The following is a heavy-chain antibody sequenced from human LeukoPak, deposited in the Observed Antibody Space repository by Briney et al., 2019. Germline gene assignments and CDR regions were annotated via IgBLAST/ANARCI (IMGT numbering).Heavy chain of an antibody. J-gene: IGHJ5*02. V-gene: IGHV4-39*01. CDR3: ARLYFPRVFDP. D-gene: IGHD3-9*01. CDR2: IYYSGST. CDR1: GDSISSRSYY. Sequence: PSQTLSLTCAVSGDSISSRSYYWGWIRQPPGKGLEWIGSIYYSGSTYYNPSLKSRVTISVDTSKSQFSLKLSSVTAADTAVYYCARLYFPRVFDPWGQGTLVTVSS.